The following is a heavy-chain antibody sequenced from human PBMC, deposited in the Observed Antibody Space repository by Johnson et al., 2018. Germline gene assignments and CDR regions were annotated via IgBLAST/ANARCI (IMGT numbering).Heavy chain of an antibody. Sequence: VQLVQSGAEVKKPGESLKISCKGSGYSFTSYWIGWVRQMPGKGLEWMGMINPGDSATRDSPSFQGQVTISADKSISTAYLQWSSLKAPDTAMYYCASHGYNWNDGYFQHWGQGTLVTVSS. D-gene: IGHD1-1*01. CDR1: GYSFTSYW. CDR2: INPGDSAT. CDR3: ASHGYNWNDGYFQH. J-gene: IGHJ1*01. V-gene: IGHV5-51*01.